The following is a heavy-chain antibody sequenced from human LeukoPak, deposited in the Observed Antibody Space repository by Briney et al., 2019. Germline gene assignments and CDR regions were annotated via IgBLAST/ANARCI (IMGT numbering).Heavy chain of an antibody. D-gene: IGHD3-16*02. CDR3: ARAPPSSSYQFDY. J-gene: IGHJ4*02. CDR2: MNPNSGNT. Sequence: ASVKVSCKASGGTFSSYTISWVRQATGQGLEWMGWMNPNSGNTGYAQKFQGRVTMTRNTSISTAYMELSSLRSEDTAVYYCARAPPSSSYQFDYWGQGTLVTVSS. V-gene: IGHV1-8*02. CDR1: GGTFSSYT.